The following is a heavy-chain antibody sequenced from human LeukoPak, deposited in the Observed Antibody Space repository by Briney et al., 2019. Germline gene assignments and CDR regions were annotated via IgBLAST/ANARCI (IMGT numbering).Heavy chain of an antibody. D-gene: IGHD6-19*01. CDR1: GYTFTSYD. CDR3: SGRGGESGAVAGTRYYYYMDV. V-gene: IGHV1-8*01. J-gene: IGHJ6*03. Sequence: GASVKVSCKASGYTFTSYDINWVRQATGQGLEWMGWMNPNSGNTGYAQKFQGRVTMTRNTSISTAYKVLSSLRSEDPAGYYGSGRGGESGAVAGTRYYYYMDVWGKGTTVTVSS. CDR2: MNPNSGNT.